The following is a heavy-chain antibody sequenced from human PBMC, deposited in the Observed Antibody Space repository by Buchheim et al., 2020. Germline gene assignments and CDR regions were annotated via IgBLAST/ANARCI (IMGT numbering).Heavy chain of an antibody. CDR2: IYYSGST. CDR3: ARVRRGGYSYGYVSSWFDP. CDR1: GGSVSSGSYY. D-gene: IGHD5-18*01. V-gene: IGHV4-61*01. J-gene: IGHJ5*02. Sequence: QVQLQESGPGLVKPSETLSLTCTVSGGSVSSGSYYWSWIRQPPGKGLEWIGYIYYSGSTNYNPSLKSRVTISVDTSKNQFSLKLSSVTAADTAVYYCARVRRGGYSYGYVSSWFDPWGQGTL.